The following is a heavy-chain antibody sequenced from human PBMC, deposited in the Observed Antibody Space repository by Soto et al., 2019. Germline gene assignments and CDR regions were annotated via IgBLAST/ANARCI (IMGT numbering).Heavy chain of an antibody. CDR2: IYHSGST. D-gene: IGHD6-13*01. V-gene: IGHV4-4*02. CDR3: ARAVMGSSSWPFDY. CDR1: GGSISSSTW. Sequence: QVQLQESGPGLVKPSGTLSLTCAVSGGSISSSTWLSWVRQPPGKGLEWIVEIYHSGSTNYKPSLKCQVTISVDKSKSPFSLTLSSVTAADTAVYSWARAVMGSSSWPFDYWGQGTLVTVSS. J-gene: IGHJ4*02.